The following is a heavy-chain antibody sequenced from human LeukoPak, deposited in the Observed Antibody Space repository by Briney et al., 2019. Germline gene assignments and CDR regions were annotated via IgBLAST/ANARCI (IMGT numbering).Heavy chain of an antibody. Sequence: SHTLSLTCAISGDSVSSNSAAWNWSRQSPSRGLEWLGRTYYRSKWYNDYAVSVKSRITINADTSKNQFSLHLNSVTPEDTAVYYCVRSRDGYLTAFGPWGQGTLVTVSS. CDR1: GDSVSSNSAA. D-gene: IGHD5-24*01. CDR3: VRSRDGYLTAFGP. J-gene: IGHJ5*02. CDR2: TYYRSKWYN. V-gene: IGHV6-1*01.